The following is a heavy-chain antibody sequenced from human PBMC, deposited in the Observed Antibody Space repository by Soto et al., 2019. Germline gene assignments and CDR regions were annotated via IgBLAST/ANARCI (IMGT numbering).Heavy chain of an antibody. CDR1: GFTFSSYG. CDR3: AKSNHYDFWSGNDY. CDR2: ISYDGSNK. V-gene: IGHV3-30*18. J-gene: IGHJ4*02. D-gene: IGHD3-3*01. Sequence: GGSLRLSCAASGFTFSSYGMHWVRQAPGKGLEWVALISYDGSNKYYADSVKGRFTISRDDSKNTVYLQMNSLRGEDTAVYYCAKSNHYDFWSGNDYWGQGTLVTAPQ.